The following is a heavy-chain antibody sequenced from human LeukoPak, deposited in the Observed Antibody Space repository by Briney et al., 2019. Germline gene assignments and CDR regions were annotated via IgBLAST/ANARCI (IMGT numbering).Heavy chain of an antibody. D-gene: IGHD6-19*01. CDR1: GGSISSGSYY. CDR3: AREFRGIAVAGTQEFDY. CDR2: IYTSGST. J-gene: IGHJ4*02. V-gene: IGHV4-61*02. Sequence: PSQTLSLTCTVSGGSISSGSYYWSWIRQPAGKGLEWIGRIYTSGSTNYNPSLKSRVTISVDTSKNQFSLKLSSVTAADTAVYYCAREFRGIAVAGTQEFDYWGQGTLVTVSS.